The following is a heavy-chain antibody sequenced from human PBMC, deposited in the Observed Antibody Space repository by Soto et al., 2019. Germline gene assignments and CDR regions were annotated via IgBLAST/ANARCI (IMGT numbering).Heavy chain of an antibody. CDR1: RCSQTGYY. CDR2: IYDSGTT. V-gene: IGHV4-4*09. J-gene: IGHJ4*02. Sequence: ASESRSPTCTWSRCSQTGYYLGSNRPPPGKGLQWIRYIYDSGTTTYNDALKSRVSISAETSKNQFSLNLRSVTAADTAIYYCATRNYDEEGYFFDFWGQGVLVTVSS. D-gene: IGHD4-17*01. CDR3: ATRNYDEEGYFFDF.